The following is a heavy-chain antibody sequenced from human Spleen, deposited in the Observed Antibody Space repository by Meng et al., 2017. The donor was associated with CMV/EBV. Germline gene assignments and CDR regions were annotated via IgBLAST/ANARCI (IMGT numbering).Heavy chain of an antibody. CDR1: GFTFTSNA. Sequence: GESLKISCAASGFTFTSNAMSWVRQAPGKGLEWVSVISGSGGSTYYADSVKGRFTISRDNSKNTLYLQMNSLRAEDTAVYYCAIDRSGFYPTLMDVWGQGTTVTVSS. CDR3: AIDRSGFYPTLMDV. V-gene: IGHV3-23*01. D-gene: IGHD3-3*01. CDR2: ISGSGGST. J-gene: IGHJ6*02.